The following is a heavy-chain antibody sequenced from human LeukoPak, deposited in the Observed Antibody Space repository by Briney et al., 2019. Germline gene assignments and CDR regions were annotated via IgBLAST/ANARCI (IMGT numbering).Heavy chain of an antibody. D-gene: IGHD3-3*01. CDR1: GGSISNYY. J-gene: IGHJ5*02. V-gene: IGHV4-59*12. CDR3: ARGPPYDFWSGYYSRPRPNWFDP. CDR2: SYFSGST. Sequence: SETLSLTCTVSGGSISNYYWSWIRQPPGKGLEWIGYSYFSGSTNYNPSLKSRVTISVDTSKNQFSLKLSSVTAADTAVYYCARGPPYDFWSGYYSRPRPNWFDPWGQGTLVTVSS.